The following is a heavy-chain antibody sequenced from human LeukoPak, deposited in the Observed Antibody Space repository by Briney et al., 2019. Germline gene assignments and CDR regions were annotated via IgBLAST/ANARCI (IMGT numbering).Heavy chain of an antibody. D-gene: IGHD6-13*01. CDR2: ISGSGVTT. Sequence: GGSLRLSCAASGFTFSSYAMSWVRQAPGKGLEWVSVISGSGVTTYYADSLKGRFTISRDNSKNTLYLQMNSLRAEDTAVYYCAKRLGYSSSHTDFWGQGTLVTVSS. CDR3: AKRLGYSSSHTDF. CDR1: GFTFSSYA. J-gene: IGHJ4*02. V-gene: IGHV3-23*01.